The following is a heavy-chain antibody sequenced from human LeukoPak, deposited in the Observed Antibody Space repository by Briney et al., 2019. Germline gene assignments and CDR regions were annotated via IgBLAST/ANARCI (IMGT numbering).Heavy chain of an antibody. J-gene: IGHJ4*02. V-gene: IGHV1-69*06. D-gene: IGHD2-8*01. CDR3: AAGGVYDLLDN. CDR2: IIPIFGTA. CDR1: GGTFSSYA. Sequence: SVKVSCKASGGTFSSYAISWVRQAPGQGLEWMGGIIPIFGTANYAQKFQGRVTMTEDTSTDTSYMELNSLKSEDAAVYYCAAGGVYDLLDNWGQGTLVTVSS.